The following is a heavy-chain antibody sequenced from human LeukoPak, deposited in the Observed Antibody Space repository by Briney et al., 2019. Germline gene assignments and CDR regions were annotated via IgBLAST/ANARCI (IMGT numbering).Heavy chain of an antibody. D-gene: IGHD6-19*01. Sequence: SETLSLTCAVYGGSFSGYYWSWIRQPPGKGLEWIGEINHSGSTNYNPSLKSRVTISVDTSKNQFSLKLSSVTAADTAVYYCARGRDSSGLDAFDTWGQGTMVTVSS. J-gene: IGHJ3*02. CDR3: ARGRDSSGLDAFDT. V-gene: IGHV4-34*01. CDR2: INHSGST. CDR1: GGSFSGYY.